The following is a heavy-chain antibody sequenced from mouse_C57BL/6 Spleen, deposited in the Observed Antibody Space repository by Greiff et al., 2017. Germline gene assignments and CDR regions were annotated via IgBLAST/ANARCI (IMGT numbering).Heavy chain of an antibody. D-gene: IGHD1-1*01. V-gene: IGHV5-9-1*02. CDR2: ISSGGDYI. CDR3: TRDSYGSPWFAY. Sequence: EVKVVESGEGLVKPGGSLKLSCAASGFTFSSYAMSWVRQTPEKRLEWVAYISSGGDYIYYADTVKGRFTISRDNARNTLYLQMSSLKSEDTAMYYCTRDSYGSPWFAYWGQWTLVTVSA. J-gene: IGHJ3*01. CDR1: GFTFSSYA.